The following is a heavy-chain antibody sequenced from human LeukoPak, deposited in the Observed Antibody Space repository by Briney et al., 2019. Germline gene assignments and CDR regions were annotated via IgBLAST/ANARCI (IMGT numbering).Heavy chain of an antibody. CDR2: ISGSGSST. V-gene: IGHV3-23*01. CDR3: APLAANIFDY. CDR1: GFTFSSYA. D-gene: IGHD6-25*01. J-gene: IGHJ4*02. Sequence: PGGSLTLSCAASGFTFSSYAMSWVRQAPGKGLEWVSAISGSGSSTYYAGSVRGRFTTSRDNSKRTVYLQMSSLRVEDTAVYYCAPLAANIFDYWGQGTLVTASS.